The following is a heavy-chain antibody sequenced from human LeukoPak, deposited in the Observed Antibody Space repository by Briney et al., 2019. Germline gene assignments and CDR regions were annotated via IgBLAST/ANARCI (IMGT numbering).Heavy chain of an antibody. V-gene: IGHV4-34*01. Sequence: SETLSLTCAVCGGSFSGYYWSWIRQPPGKGLEWIGEINHSGSTNYNPSLKSRVTISVDTSKNQFSLKLSSVTAADTAVYYCARRLNYYDVPFDPWGQGTLVTVSS. D-gene: IGHD3-22*01. J-gene: IGHJ5*02. CDR1: GGSFSGYY. CDR3: ARRLNYYDVPFDP. CDR2: INHSGST.